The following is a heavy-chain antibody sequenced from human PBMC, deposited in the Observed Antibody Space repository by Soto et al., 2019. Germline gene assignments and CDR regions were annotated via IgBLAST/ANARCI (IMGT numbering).Heavy chain of an antibody. Sequence: PGGSLRLSCAASGFTFDDYAMHWVRQAPGKGLEWVSGISWNSGSIGYADSVKGRFTISRDNAKNPLYLQMNSLRAEDTALYYCAKDMSPFLDAFDIWGQGTMVTVSS. J-gene: IGHJ3*02. D-gene: IGHD3-16*01. V-gene: IGHV3-9*01. CDR2: ISWNSGSI. CDR3: AKDMSPFLDAFDI. CDR1: GFTFDDYA.